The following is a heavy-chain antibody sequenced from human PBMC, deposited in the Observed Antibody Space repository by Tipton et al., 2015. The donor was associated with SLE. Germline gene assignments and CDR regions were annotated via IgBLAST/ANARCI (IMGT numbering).Heavy chain of an antibody. V-gene: IGHV4-59*08. CDR1: GGSISSYY. Sequence: TLSLTCTVSGGSISSYYWSWIRQPPGKGLEWIGYIYYSGSTNYNPSLKSRVTISVDTSKNQFSLKLSSVTAADTAVYYCARHPGGYYYFDYWGQGTLVTVSS. CDR3: ARHPGGYYYFDY. CDR2: IYYSGST. D-gene: IGHD3-22*01. J-gene: IGHJ4*02.